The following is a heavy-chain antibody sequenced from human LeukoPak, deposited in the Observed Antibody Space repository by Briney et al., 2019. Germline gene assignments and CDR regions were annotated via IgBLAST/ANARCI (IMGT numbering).Heavy chain of an antibody. CDR2: ISGSGGST. V-gene: IGHV3-23*01. Sequence: GGSLRLSCAASGFTFSSYAMSWVRQAPGKGLEWVSTISGSGGSTYYADSVKGRFTISRDNSKNTLYLQMNSLRSEDTAVYYCARSWTRQLVLRGAFDIWGQGTMVTVSS. D-gene: IGHD6-13*01. CDR3: ARSWTRQLVLRGAFDI. CDR1: GFTFSSYA. J-gene: IGHJ3*02.